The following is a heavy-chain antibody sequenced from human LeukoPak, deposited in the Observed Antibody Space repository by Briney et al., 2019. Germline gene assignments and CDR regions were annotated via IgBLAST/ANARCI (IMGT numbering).Heavy chain of an antibody. V-gene: IGHV4-39*07. D-gene: IGHD1-26*01. CDR3: SRESGAFCPFGY. CDR1: VGSISSSSYY. Sequence: SETLSLTCTVSVGSISSSSYYWGWIRQPPGKGLQWIGTIYYSGSTYYSPSLKSRVTISVDTSKNQFSLKVTSVTAADTAIYYCSRESGAFCPFGYWGQGTLVIVPP. CDR2: IYYSGST. J-gene: IGHJ4*02.